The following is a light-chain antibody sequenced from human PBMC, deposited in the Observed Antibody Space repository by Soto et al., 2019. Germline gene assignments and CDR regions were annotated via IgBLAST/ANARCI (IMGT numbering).Light chain of an antibody. CDR2: DVS. CDR3: SSYTSSSTPVV. Sequence: QSALTQPASVSGSPGQSITISCTGTSSDVGGYSYVSWYQQHPGKAPKLMIYDVSNRPSGVSNRFSGSKSGNTAFLTISGLQAEDEADYYCSSYTSSSTPVVFGGGTKVTVL. CDR1: SSDVGGYSY. J-gene: IGLJ2*01. V-gene: IGLV2-14*01.